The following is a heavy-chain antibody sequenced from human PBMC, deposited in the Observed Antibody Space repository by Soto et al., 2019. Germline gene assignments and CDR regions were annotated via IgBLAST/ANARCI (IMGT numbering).Heavy chain of an antibody. CDR1: GFTIDTYA. J-gene: IGHJ5*02. V-gene: IGHV3-30-3*01. CDR3: ARNSKTWKYGWLDP. D-gene: IGHD1-7*01. CDR2: ISYDGSTT. Sequence: QVQLVESGGGVVQPGRSLRLSCAASGFTIDTYAMHWIRQAPGKGLEWVTLISYDGSTTYYADSVKGRFTISRDNSKNTVHLQMSSLRGDDTAVYYCARNSKTWKYGWLDPWGQGTLVTVSS.